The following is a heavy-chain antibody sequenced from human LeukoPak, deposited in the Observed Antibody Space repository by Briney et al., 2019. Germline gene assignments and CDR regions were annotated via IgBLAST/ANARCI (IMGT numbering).Heavy chain of an antibody. V-gene: IGHV4-59*01. D-gene: IGHD4-17*01. Sequence: PSETLSLTCTVSGGSISSYYWSWIRQPPGKGLEWIGYIYYSGSTNYNPSLKSRVTISVDTSKNQFSLKLSSVTAADTAVYYCARHDYGDSELDYWGQGTLATVSS. CDR1: GGSISSYY. CDR3: ARHDYGDSELDY. J-gene: IGHJ4*02. CDR2: IYYSGST.